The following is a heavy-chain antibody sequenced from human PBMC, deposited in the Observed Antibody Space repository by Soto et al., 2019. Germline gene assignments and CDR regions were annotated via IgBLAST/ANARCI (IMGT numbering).Heavy chain of an antibody. D-gene: IGHD2-21*02. V-gene: IGHV3-33*05. CDR2: ISFDSRDK. CDR3: ARVCGGDCGNAFDV. Sequence: QVQLVESGGGVVQPGRSLRLSCAVSGFTFSAYGIHWVRQAPGKGLEWVATISFDSRDKLYVDSMNGRLTISRENSRNTVYLQMDSLRAEDTAVYHCARVCGGDCGNAFDVWGKGTVVAVSP. J-gene: IGHJ3*01. CDR1: GFTFSAYG.